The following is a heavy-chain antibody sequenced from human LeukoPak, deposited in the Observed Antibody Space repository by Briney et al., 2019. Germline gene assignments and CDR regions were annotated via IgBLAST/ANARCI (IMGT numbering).Heavy chain of an antibody. V-gene: IGHV3-30*04. Sequence: GGSPRLSCAASGFTFSSYAMHWVRQAPGKGLEWVAVISYDGSNKYYADSVKGRFTISRDNSKNTLYLQMNSLRAEDTAVYYCARDGDYVWGSYRSYFDYWGQGTLVTVSS. CDR3: ARDGDYVWGSYRSYFDY. J-gene: IGHJ4*02. CDR2: ISYDGSNK. D-gene: IGHD3-16*02. CDR1: GFTFSSYA.